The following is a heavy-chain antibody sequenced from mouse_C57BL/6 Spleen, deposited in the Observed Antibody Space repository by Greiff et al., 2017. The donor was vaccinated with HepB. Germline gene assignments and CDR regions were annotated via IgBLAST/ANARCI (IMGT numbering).Heavy chain of an antibody. D-gene: IGHD1-1*01. V-gene: IGHV1-50*01. Sequence: VQLQQPGAELVKPGASVKLSCKASGYTFTSYWMQWLKQRPGQGLEWIGEIDPSDFYTNYNQKFKGKATLTVDTSSSTAYMQLSSLTSEDSAVYYCARYLLITTVVDYWGQGTTLTVSS. CDR1: GYTFTSYW. J-gene: IGHJ2*01. CDR3: ARYLLITTVVDY. CDR2: IDPSDFYT.